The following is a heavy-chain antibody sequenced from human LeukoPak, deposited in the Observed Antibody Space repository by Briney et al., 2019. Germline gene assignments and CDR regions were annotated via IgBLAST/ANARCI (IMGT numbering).Heavy chain of an antibody. CDR1: GFTFSSYG. V-gene: IGHV3-30*18. CDR2: ISYDGSNK. CDR3: AKVPDY. Sequence: PGRSLRLSCAASGFTFSSYGMHWVRQAPGKGLKWVAVISYDGSNKYYADSVKGRFTISRDNSKNTLYLQMNSLRAEDTAVYYCAKVPDYWGQGTLVTVSS. J-gene: IGHJ4*02.